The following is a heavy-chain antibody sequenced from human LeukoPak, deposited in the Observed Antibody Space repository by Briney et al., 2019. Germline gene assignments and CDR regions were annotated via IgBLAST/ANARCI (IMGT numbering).Heavy chain of an antibody. Sequence: SVKVSCKASGGTFSSYAISWVRQAPGQGLEWMGGIIPIFGTANYAQKFQGRVTITTDESTSTAYMELSSLRSEDTAVYYCASGFAARRTLFDYWGQGTLVTVSS. CDR2: IIPIFGTA. J-gene: IGHJ4*02. V-gene: IGHV1-69*05. D-gene: IGHD2-15*01. CDR3: ASGFAARRTLFDY. CDR1: GGTFSSYA.